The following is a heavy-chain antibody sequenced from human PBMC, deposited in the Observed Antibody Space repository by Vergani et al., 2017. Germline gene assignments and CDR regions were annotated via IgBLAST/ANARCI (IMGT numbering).Heavy chain of an antibody. J-gene: IGHJ4*02. D-gene: IGHD3-3*01. V-gene: IGHV3-73*01. Sequence: EVQLVESGGGLVQPGGSLKLSCAASGFTFSGSAMHWVRQASGKGLEWVGRIRSKANSYATAYAASVKGRFTISRDNAKNSLYLQMNSLRAEDTAVYYCARDLLRGDYDFWSGTFDYWGQGTLVTVSS. CDR2: IRSKANSYAT. CDR3: ARDLLRGDYDFWSGTFDY. CDR1: GFTFSGSA.